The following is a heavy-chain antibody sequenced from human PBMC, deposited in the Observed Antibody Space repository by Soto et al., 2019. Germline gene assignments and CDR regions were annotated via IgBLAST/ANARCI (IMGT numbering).Heavy chain of an antibody. CDR1: GGSFSGYS. Sequence: PSETLSLTCAFYGGSFSGYSWNRIRQPPAQGLEWIGEINHSGSTNYNPSLKSRVTISVDTSKNQFSLKLSSVTAADTAVYYCARTSLTIFGPSNNYYGMGVWGLGTTVTVS. CDR3: ARTSLTIFGPSNNYYGMGV. D-gene: IGHD3-3*01. V-gene: IGHV4-34*01. J-gene: IGHJ6*02. CDR2: INHSGST.